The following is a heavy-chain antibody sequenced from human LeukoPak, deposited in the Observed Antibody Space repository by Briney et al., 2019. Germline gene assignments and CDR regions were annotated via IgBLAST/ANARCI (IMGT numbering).Heavy chain of an antibody. Sequence: SVKVSCKASGGTFSSYAISWVRQAPGQGLEWMGGIIPIFGTANYAQKFQGRVTITADESTSTAYMELSSLRSEDTAVYYCARGRDSSGYYYVGYYYYYMDVWGKGTTVTVSS. D-gene: IGHD3-22*01. V-gene: IGHV1-69*13. CDR2: IIPIFGTA. CDR3: ARGRDSSGYYYVGYYYYYMDV. J-gene: IGHJ6*03. CDR1: GGTFSSYA.